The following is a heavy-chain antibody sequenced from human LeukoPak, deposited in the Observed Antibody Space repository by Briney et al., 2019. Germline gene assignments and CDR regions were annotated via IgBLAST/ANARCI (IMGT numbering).Heavy chain of an antibody. CDR1: GYTFTGYY. CDR3: ARDPRTTKNAFDI. J-gene: IGHJ3*02. Sequence: ASMKVSCKASGYTFTGYYMHWMRQAPGQGPEWMGWINPNSGGTNYAQKFQGRVTVTRDTTISTAYMELSSLRSDDTAVYYCARDPRTTKNAFDIWGQGTMVTVSS. V-gene: IGHV1-2*02. CDR2: INPNSGGT. D-gene: IGHD4-11*01.